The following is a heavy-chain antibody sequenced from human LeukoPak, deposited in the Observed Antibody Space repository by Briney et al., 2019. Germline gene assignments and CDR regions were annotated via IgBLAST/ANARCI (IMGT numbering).Heavy chain of an antibody. CDR2: INPNSGGT. D-gene: IGHD6-19*01. CDR1: GYTFTGYY. CDR3: AREGPPAVAGTEYYFDC. Sequence: GASVKVSCKASGYTFTGYYMHWVRQAPGQGLEWMGWINPNSGGTNYAQKFQGRVTMTRDTSISTAYMELSRLRSDDTAVYYCAREGPPAVAGTEYYFDCWGQGTLVTVSS. V-gene: IGHV1-2*02. J-gene: IGHJ4*02.